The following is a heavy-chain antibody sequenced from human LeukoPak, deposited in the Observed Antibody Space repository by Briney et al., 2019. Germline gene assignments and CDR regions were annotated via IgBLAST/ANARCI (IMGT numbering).Heavy chain of an antibody. CDR2: IYPGDSDT. Sequence: GESLQISCKGSGYSFTSYWIGWVRQMPGKGLEWMGIIYPGDSDTRYSPSFQGQVTISADKSISTAYLQWNSLKASDTAIYYCARRAPDYWYFDLWGRGTLVSVSS. CDR3: ARRAPDYWYFDL. V-gene: IGHV5-51*01. J-gene: IGHJ2*01. CDR1: GYSFTSYW.